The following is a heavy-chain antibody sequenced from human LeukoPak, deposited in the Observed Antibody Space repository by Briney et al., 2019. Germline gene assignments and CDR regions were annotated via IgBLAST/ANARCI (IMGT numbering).Heavy chain of an antibody. CDR3: ATYSGTWGYLDY. CDR2: MSYSGIT. D-gene: IGHD6-13*01. V-gene: IGHV4-39*07. J-gene: IGHJ4*02. CDR1: GGSISSSSYY. Sequence: PSETLSLTCTVSGGSISSSSYYWGWIRQPPGKGLEWIGSMSYSGITHYNPSLKSPVTISIDTSKNQFSLKLSSVTAADTAVYYCATYSGTWGYLDYWGQGTLVTVSS.